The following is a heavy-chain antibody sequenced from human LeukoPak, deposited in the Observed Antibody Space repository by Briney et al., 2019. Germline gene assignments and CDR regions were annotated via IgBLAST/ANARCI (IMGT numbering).Heavy chain of an antibody. CDR1: GGTFSSYA. Sequence: ASVKVSCKASGGTFSSYAISWVRQAPGQGLEWMGRIIPILGIANYAQKFQGRVTITADKSTSTAYMELSSLRSDDTAVYYCARADSGYDWYFDYWGQGTLVTVSS. CDR2: IIPILGIA. V-gene: IGHV1-69*04. CDR3: ARADSGYDWYFDY. J-gene: IGHJ4*02. D-gene: IGHD5-12*01.